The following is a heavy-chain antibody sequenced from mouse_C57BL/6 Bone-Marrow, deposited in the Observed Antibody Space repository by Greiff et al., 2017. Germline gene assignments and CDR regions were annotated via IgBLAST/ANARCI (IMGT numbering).Heavy chain of an antibody. CDR2: INPSSGYT. Sequence: QVQLQQSGAELAKPGASVKLSCKASGYTFTSYWMHWVKQRPGQGLEWIGYINPSSGYTKYNQKFKAKATLTADKSSSTSYMQLISLTYEDSAVDYCARFERMDGYYWYFDVWGTGTTVTVSS. V-gene: IGHV1-7*01. CDR3: ARFERMDGYYWYFDV. D-gene: IGHD2-3*01. J-gene: IGHJ1*03. CDR1: GYTFTSYW.